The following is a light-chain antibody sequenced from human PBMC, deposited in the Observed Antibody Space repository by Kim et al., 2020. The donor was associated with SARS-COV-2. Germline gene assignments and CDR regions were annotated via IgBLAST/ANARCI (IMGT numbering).Light chain of an antibody. CDR3: QQYDYWPQT. CDR1: QSVSSN. J-gene: IGKJ1*01. V-gene: IGKV3-15*01. Sequence: VSPGERAALSCRASQSVSSNLAWYQKKPGQAPRLLIFGASTRATGIPARFSGSGSGTEFTLTISSLQSEDFAIYYCQQYDYWPQTFGQGTKVEVK. CDR2: GAS.